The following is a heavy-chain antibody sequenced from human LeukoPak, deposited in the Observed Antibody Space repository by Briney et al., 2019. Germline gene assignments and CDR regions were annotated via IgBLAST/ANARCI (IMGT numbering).Heavy chain of an antibody. CDR3: ARRLWAYCGGDCYAQFFDP. CDR1: GGTFSSYA. D-gene: IGHD2-21*02. V-gene: IGHV1-69*05. J-gene: IGHJ5*02. CDR2: IIPIFGTA. Sequence: SVKVSCKASGGTFSSYAISWVRQAPGQGLEWMGGIIPIFGTANYAQKFQGRVTMTRDTSTSTVYMELSSLRSEDTAVYYCARRLWAYCGGDCYAQFFDPWGQGTLVTVSS.